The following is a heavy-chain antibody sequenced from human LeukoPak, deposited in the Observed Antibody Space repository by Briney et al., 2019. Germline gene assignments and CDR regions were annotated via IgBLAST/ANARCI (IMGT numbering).Heavy chain of an antibody. D-gene: IGHD6-13*01. CDR1: GGSISSGSYY. Sequence: SETLSLTCTVSGGSISSGSYYWSWIRQPAGKGLEWIGRIYTSGSTTYNPSLKSRVTISLDTSKTHFSLKLSSVTAADTAVYYCARDRVAAGVMDDWGQGTTVTVSS. V-gene: IGHV4-61*02. CDR3: ARDRVAAGVMDD. CDR2: IYTSGST. J-gene: IGHJ6*02.